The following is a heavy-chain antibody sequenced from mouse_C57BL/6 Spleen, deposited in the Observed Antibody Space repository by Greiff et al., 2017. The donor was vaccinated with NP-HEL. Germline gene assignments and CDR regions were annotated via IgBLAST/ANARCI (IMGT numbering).Heavy chain of an antibody. CDR3: ASGAPANY. D-gene: IGHD1-1*02. CDR2: INPSTGGT. Sequence: VQLQQSGPELVKPGASVKISCKASGYSFTGYYMNWVKQSPEKSLEWIGEINPSTGGTTYNQKFKAKATLTVDKSSSTAYMQLKSLTSEDSAVYYCASGAPANYWGQGTTLTVSS. V-gene: IGHV1-42*01. CDR1: GYSFTGYY. J-gene: IGHJ2*01.